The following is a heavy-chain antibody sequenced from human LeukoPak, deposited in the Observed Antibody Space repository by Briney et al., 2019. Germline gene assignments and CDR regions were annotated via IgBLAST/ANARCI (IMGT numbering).Heavy chain of an antibody. D-gene: IGHD4-23*01. V-gene: IGHV3-7*03. J-gene: IGHJ4*02. Sequence: GGSLRLSCAASGFIFSSDWMNWVRQAPGKELEWVANIKQDGSEKYYVASVKGRFTISRDNAKNSLYLQMNSLRADDTAVYYCARGLRWPDFGGQGTLVTVSS. CDR3: ARGLRWPDF. CDR1: GFIFSSDW. CDR2: IKQDGSEK.